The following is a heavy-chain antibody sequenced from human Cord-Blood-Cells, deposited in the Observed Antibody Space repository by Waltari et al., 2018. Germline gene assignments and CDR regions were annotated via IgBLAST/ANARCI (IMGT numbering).Heavy chain of an antibody. CDR2: ISWNSGSI. V-gene: IGHV3-9*01. CDR1: GFTFVDYA. J-gene: IGHJ6*02. Sequence: EVQLVESGGGLVQPGRSLRLSCAASGFTFVDYAMHWVRQAPGKGLEWVSGISWNSGSIGYADSVKGRFTISRDNAKNSLYLQMNSLRAEDTALYYCAKDNYYYYYGMDVWGQGTTVTVSS. CDR3: AKDNYYYYYGMDV.